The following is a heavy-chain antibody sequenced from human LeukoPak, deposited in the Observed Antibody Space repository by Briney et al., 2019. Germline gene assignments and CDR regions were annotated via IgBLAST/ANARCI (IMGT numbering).Heavy chain of an antibody. J-gene: IGHJ4*02. CDR2: IYHSGST. V-gene: IGHV4-38-2*02. D-gene: IGHD3-22*01. CDR1: GYSISSGYY. CDR3: ARGRGSVEGYYDSSGYYYVYYFDY. Sequence: PSETLSLTCTVSGYSISSGYYWGWIRQPPGKGLEWIGSIYHSGSTYYNPSLKSRVTISVDTSKNQFSLKLSSVTAADTAVYYCARGRGSVEGYYDSSGYYYVYYFDYWGQGTLVAVSS.